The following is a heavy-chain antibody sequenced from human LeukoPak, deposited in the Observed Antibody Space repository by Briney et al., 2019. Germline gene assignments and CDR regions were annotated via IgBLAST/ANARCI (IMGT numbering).Heavy chain of an antibody. Sequence: GGSLRLSCAASGFTVGYNYMTWVRQAPGKGLEWVSAISGSGGSTYYADSVKGRFTISRDNSKNTLYLQMNSLRAEDTAVYYCATLSPSGWPLDAFDIWGQGTMVTVSS. CDR1: GFTVGYNY. J-gene: IGHJ3*02. CDR3: ATLSPSGWPLDAFDI. CDR2: ISGSGGST. V-gene: IGHV3-23*01. D-gene: IGHD6-19*01.